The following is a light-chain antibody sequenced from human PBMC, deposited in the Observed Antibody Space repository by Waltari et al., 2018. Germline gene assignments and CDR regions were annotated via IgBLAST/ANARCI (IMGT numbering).Light chain of an antibody. CDR2: AAS. CDR1: QGINSY. V-gene: IGKV1-9*01. Sequence: DIQLTQSPSFLSASVGDRVTITCRASQGINSYLAWYQQKPGRAPKLLIYAASTLQSGVPARFSGSESGTEFTLTISSLQPEDFATYYCQHLNGYPVTCGGGTKVGIK. J-gene: IGKJ4*01. CDR3: QHLNGYPVT.